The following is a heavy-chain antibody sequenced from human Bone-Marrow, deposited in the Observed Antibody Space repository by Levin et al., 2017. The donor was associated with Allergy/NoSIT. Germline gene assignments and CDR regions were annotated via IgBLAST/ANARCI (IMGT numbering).Heavy chain of an antibody. CDR2: IYSSGST. CDR1: GGSISNGGYY. J-gene: IGHJ5*02. D-gene: IGHD6-19*01. CDR3: ARGTKWLDLNWFDP. Sequence: SETLSLTCIVSGGSISNGGYYWSWIRQHPGKGLEWIGYIYSSGSTFYNPSLKSRVSISVDTSTNRFSLNLISVTPADTAVYFCARGTKWLDLNWFDPWGQGTLVTVSS. V-gene: IGHV4-31*03.